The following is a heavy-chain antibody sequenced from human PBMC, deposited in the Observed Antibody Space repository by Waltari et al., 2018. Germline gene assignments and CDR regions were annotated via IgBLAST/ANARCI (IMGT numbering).Heavy chain of an antibody. D-gene: IGHD3-10*01. CDR1: GDSIGNKYYD. Sequence: QLQLQESGPGLVKPSETLSLTCTVSGDSIGNKYYDWGWFRQAPGKGLEWIANVGYSGNTYYNPSLESRVTISADTSRNQFSLTLRSLTAADTAVYYCARRATGEWYGGGFDPWGRGTLVTVSS. V-gene: IGHV4-39*01. CDR2: VGYSGNT. CDR3: ARRATGEWYGGGFDP. J-gene: IGHJ5*02.